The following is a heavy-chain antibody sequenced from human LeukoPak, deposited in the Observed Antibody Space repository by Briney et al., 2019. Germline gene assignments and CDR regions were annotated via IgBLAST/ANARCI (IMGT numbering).Heavy chain of an antibody. CDR1: GYTFTGYY. Sequence: ASLKVSCTASGYTFTGYYLHWVRQAPGQGLEWLGWINPNSGGTHYAQKFQGRVTVTRDTSISTAYMELNSLRSEDTALYYCARPMTGTGLTYYYYGMDIWGQGTTVTVSS. J-gene: IGHJ6*02. V-gene: IGHV1-2*02. D-gene: IGHD1-1*01. CDR2: INPNSGGT. CDR3: ARPMTGTGLTYYYYGMDI.